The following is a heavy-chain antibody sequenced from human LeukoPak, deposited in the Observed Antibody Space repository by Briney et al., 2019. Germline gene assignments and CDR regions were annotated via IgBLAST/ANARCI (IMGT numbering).Heavy chain of an antibody. Sequence: GGSLRLSCAASGFTFSSYAMRWVRQAPGKGREWGAVISYDGSNKYYADSVEGRVTISRDNSKNTLYLQMNSLRAEDTAVCSCASVGYSSGWYYFDYWGQGTLVTVSS. CDR3: ASVGYSSGWYYFDY. D-gene: IGHD6-19*01. V-gene: IGHV3-30*04. J-gene: IGHJ4*02. CDR2: ISYDGSNK. CDR1: GFTFSSYA.